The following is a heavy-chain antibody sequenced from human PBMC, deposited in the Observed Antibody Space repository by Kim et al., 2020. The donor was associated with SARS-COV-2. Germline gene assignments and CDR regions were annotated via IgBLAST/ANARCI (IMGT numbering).Heavy chain of an antibody. J-gene: IGHJ6*02. CDR1: GGSISSYY. D-gene: IGHD3-10*01. CDR2: IYYSGST. V-gene: IGHV4-59*01. Sequence: SETLSLTCTVSGGSISSYYWSWIRQPPGKGLEWIGYIYYSGSTNYNPSLKSRVTISVDTSKNQFSLKLSSVTAADTAVYYCARVPEFDVLLWFGAAPRVDVWGQGTTVTVSS. CDR3: ARVPEFDVLLWFGAAPRVDV.